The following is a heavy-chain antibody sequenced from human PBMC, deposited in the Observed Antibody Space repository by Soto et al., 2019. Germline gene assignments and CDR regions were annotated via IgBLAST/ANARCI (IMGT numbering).Heavy chain of an antibody. CDR1: GYPVTAYY. V-gene: IGHV1-2*02. CDR2: INPATGAA. CDR3: ARGGGVGVAGSAAFDM. J-gene: IGHJ3*02. Sequence: QLHLVQSGAVVKKPGASVTVSCSASGYPVTAYYMHWVRQAPGRGLEWMGGINPATGAAKYTQTFQGRDTMTRDTSTSTVFMELSALTSEDTAVFYCARGGGVGVAGSAAFDMWGQGTLVTVSS. D-gene: IGHD3-3*01.